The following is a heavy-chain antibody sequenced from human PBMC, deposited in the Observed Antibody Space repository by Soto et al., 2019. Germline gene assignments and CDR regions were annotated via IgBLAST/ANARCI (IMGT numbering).Heavy chain of an antibody. CDR1: GYTLTELS. V-gene: IGHV1-24*01. CDR2: FDPEDGET. D-gene: IGHD6-13*01. Sequence: ASVKVSCKVSGYTLTELSMHWVRQAPGKGLEWMGGFDPEDGETIYAQKFQGRVTMTEDTSTDTAYMELSSLRSEDTAVYYCATKSVSAAAGSWYFDYWGQGTLGTVSS. J-gene: IGHJ4*02. CDR3: ATKSVSAAAGSWYFDY.